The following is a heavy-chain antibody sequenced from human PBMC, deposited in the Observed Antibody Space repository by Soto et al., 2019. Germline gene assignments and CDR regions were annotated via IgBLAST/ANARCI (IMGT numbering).Heavy chain of an antibody. V-gene: IGHV4-30-4*01. CDR2: IYYSGST. Sequence: PSETLSLTCTVSGGSICSGDYYCSWIRQPPGKGLEWIGYIYYSGSTYYNPSLKSRVTISVDTSKNQFSLKLSSVPAADTAVYYCARDARYYSHSSGYQLDWDPGTLHTVSS. CDR1: GGSICSGDYY. J-gene: IGHJ4*02. CDR3: ARDARYYSHSSGYQLD. D-gene: IGHD3-22*01.